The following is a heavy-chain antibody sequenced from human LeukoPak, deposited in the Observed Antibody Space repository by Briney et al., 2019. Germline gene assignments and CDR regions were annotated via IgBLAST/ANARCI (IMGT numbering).Heavy chain of an antibody. V-gene: IGHV3-33*01. Sequence: GRSLRLSCAASGFTFSSYGMHWVRQAPGKGLEWVAVTWYDGSNKYYADSVKGRFTISRDNSKNTLYLQVNSLRAEDTAVYYCARELGIAVASFDYWGQGTLVTVSS. CDR2: TWYDGSNK. D-gene: IGHD6-19*01. CDR3: ARELGIAVASFDY. CDR1: GFTFSSYG. J-gene: IGHJ4*02.